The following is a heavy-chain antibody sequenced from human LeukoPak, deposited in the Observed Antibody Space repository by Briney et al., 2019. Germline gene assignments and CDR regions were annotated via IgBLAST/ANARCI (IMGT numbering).Heavy chain of an antibody. J-gene: IGHJ6*03. Sequence: ASVKVSCKVSGYTLTELSMHWVRQAPGKGLEWMGGFDPVDGETIYAQKFQGRVTMTEDTSTDTAYMELSSLRSEDTAVYYCATEVSPYYDFWSGYYMDVWGKGTTVTVSS. CDR3: ATEVSPYYDFWSGYYMDV. V-gene: IGHV1-24*01. CDR2: FDPVDGET. D-gene: IGHD3-3*01. CDR1: GYTLTELS.